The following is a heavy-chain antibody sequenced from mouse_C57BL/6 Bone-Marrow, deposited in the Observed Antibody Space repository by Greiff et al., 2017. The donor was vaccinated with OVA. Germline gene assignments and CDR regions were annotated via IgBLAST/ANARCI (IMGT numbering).Heavy chain of an antibody. CDR1: GYTFTDYN. CDR2: INPNNGGT. D-gene: IGHD1-1*01. CDR3: AHYYDGSRGAAWFAY. Sequence: EVQLQQSGPELVKPGASVKMSCKASGYTFTDYNMHWVKQSHGKSLEWIGYINPNNGGTSYNQKFKGKATLTVNKSSSTAYMELRRLTSEDSAVYYCAHYYDGSRGAAWFAYWGQGTLVTVSA. J-gene: IGHJ3*01. V-gene: IGHV1-22*01.